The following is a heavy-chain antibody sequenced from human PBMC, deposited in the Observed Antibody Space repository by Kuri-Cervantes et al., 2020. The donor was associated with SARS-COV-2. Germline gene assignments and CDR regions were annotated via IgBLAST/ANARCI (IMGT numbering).Heavy chain of an antibody. D-gene: IGHD1-26*01. J-gene: IGHJ4*02. V-gene: IGHV3-7*03. Sequence: GESLKISCAASGFTFSSYWMGWVRQAPGKGLEWVANVDQDGYEKYFVDSVKGRFSISRDNAKNSLFLQMNSLRAEDTAIYFCARPSLNTGSYFPDWGQGTPVTVSS. CDR3: ARPSLNTGSYFPD. CDR2: VDQDGYEK. CDR1: GFTFSSYW.